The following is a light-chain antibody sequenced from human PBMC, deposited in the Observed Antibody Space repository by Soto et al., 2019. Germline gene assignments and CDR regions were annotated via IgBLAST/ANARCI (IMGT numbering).Light chain of an antibody. J-gene: IGKJ1*01. Sequence: QTPGSLHLFPPVRIIEFGVLSHSISSNYLAWYQQKPGQAPRLLIYGASSRATGIPDRFSGSGSGTDFTLTISRLEPEDFAVYYCQLYGNSPKTFGQGTKVDIK. CDR3: QLYGNSPKT. CDR2: GAS. V-gene: IGKV3-20*01. CDR1: HSISSNY.